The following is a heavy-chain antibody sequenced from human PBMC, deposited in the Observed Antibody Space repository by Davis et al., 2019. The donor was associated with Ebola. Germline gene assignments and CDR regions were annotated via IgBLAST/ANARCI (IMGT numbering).Heavy chain of an antibody. CDR2: ISTYNDNT. V-gene: IGHV1-18*01. J-gene: IGHJ6*02. CDR1: GYTFTTYG. CDR3: ARDRYCSGGSCYSSYYYGMDV. D-gene: IGHD2-15*01. Sequence: AASVKVSCKASGYTFTTYGISCVRQAPGPGLEWMGWISTYNDNTNYAQKLQGRVTMTTDTSTSTAYMELRSLRSDDTAVYYCARDRYCSGGSCYSSYYYGMDVWGQGTTVTVSS.